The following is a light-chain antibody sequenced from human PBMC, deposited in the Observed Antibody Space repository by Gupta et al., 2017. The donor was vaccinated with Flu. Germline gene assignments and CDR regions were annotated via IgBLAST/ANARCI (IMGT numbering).Light chain of an antibody. CDR3: QVWDNSSQVV. J-gene: IGLJ3*02. Sequence: SYVLTQPPSVAVAPGQTARITCGGNNIGSKSVHWYQQKPGQAPVLGDYDDTDRPAGIPGRVSGSNSENTATLTISRVEAEDEGDYYCQVWDNSSQVVFGGGTKLTVL. CDR1: NIGSKS. CDR2: DDT. V-gene: IGLV3-21*02.